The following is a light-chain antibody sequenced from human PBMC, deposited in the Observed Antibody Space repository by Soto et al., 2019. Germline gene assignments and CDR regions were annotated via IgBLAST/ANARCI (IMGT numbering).Light chain of an antibody. J-gene: IGLJ2*01. CDR1: SSDVGDYNY. V-gene: IGLV2-14*01. CDR3: SSYTRSSTLWV. Sequence: QSALTQPASVSGSPGQSITISCTGTSSDVGDYNYVSWYQQYPGKAPKLMIYDVSNRPSGVANRFSASKSGNTASLITSGRQAEEEADYYCSSYTRSSTLWVFGGGTKLTVL. CDR2: DVS.